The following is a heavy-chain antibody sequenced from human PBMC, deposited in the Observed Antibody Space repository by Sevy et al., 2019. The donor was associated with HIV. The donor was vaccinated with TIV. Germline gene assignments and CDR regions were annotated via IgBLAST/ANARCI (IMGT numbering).Heavy chain of an antibody. CDR2: ISSSGSTI. CDR3: ARDGGEGRGRLWLREWAYYFDY. D-gene: IGHD5-18*01. V-gene: IGHV3-11*01. CDR1: GFTFSDYY. J-gene: IGHJ4*02. Sequence: GGSLRLSCAASGFTFSDYYMSWIRQAPGKGLEWVSYISSSGSTIYYADSVKGRFTISRDNAKNSLYLQMNSLRAEDTAGYYCARDGGEGRGRLWLREWAYYFDYWGQGTLVTVSS.